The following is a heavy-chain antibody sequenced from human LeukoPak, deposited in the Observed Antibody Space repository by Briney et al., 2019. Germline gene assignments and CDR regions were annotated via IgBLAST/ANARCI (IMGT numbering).Heavy chain of an antibody. CDR2: INSHGSST. CDR3: ARDRDQGLATNPHFDY. D-gene: IGHD5-24*01. Sequence: GGSLRLSCAASGFTFSSYWMHWVRQAPGKGLVWVSRINSHGSSTKYADSVKGRFTISRDNAKNSLYLQMNSLRAEDTAVYYCARDRDQGLATNPHFDYWGQGTLVTVSS. V-gene: IGHV3-74*03. J-gene: IGHJ4*02. CDR1: GFTFSSYW.